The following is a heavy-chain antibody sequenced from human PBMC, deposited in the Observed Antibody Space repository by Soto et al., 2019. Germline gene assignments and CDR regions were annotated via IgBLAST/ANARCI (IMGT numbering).Heavy chain of an antibody. CDR1: GYTFTSYA. Sequence: QVQLVQSGAEVKKPGASVKVSCKASGYTFTSYAMHWVRQAPGQRLEWMGRINAGSGNTKYAHKFRGRVTMTRDTSITTAYMEVQSLSDDDTAVYYCARQLASCGGACYTDPFDYWGQGTPVTVSS. V-gene: IGHV1-3*01. D-gene: IGHD2-21*02. CDR3: ARQLASCGGACYTDPFDY. CDR2: INAGSGNT. J-gene: IGHJ4*02.